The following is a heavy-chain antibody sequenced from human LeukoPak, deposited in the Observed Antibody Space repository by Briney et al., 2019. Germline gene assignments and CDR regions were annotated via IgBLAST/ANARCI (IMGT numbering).Heavy chain of an antibody. V-gene: IGHV3-48*03. J-gene: IGHJ5*02. D-gene: IGHD3-10*01. CDR3: ARDPKTDFGEDWFDP. CDR2: ISSSGSTI. Sequence: GGSLRLSCAASGFTFSSYEMNWVRQAPGKGLEWVSYISSSGSTIYYADSVKGRFTISRDNAKNSLYLQMNSLRAEDTAVYYCARDPKTDFGEDWFDPWGQGTLVTVS. CDR1: GFTFSSYE.